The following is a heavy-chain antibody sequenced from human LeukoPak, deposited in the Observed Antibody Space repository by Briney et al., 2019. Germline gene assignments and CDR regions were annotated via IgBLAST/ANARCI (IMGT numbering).Heavy chain of an antibody. CDR2: ISYDGSNK. D-gene: IGHD5-12*01. J-gene: IGHJ4*02. V-gene: IGHV3-30*18. CDR1: GFSFRTFG. CDR3: AKTFKREYSGNDRDY. Sequence: GGSLRLSCAASGFSFRTFGMHWVRQAPGKGLEWVAVISYDGSNKYYADSVKGRFTISRDNSKNTLYLQMNSLRAEDTAVYYCAKTFKREYSGNDRDYWGQGTLVTVSS.